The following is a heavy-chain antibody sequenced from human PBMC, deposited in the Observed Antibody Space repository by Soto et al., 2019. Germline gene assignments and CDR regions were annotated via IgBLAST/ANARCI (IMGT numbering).Heavy chain of an antibody. J-gene: IGHJ5*02. D-gene: IGHD3-10*01. CDR2: IYSDGRT. Sequence: GGSLRLSCEVSGLTVRSNYMNWVRQAPGKGLEWVSVIYSDGRTSYADSVKGRFTISRDTSKNTLYLEMNNLRAEDMAVYYCARAYGPGSYFCDHWGQGTLVTVSS. CDR3: ARAYGPGSYFCDH. CDR1: GLTVRSNY. V-gene: IGHV3-53*01.